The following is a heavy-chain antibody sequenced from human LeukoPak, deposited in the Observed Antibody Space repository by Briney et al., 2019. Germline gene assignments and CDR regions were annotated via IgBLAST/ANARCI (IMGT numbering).Heavy chain of an antibody. D-gene: IGHD4-23*01. Sequence: ASVKVSCKASGYTFTSYALNWVRQAPGQGLEWMGWINTHTGDPTYVQGFTGRFVFSLGASARTTFLQISSLKPDDTAMYYCARSPGGPHNTYDSWGQGTLVTVFS. V-gene: IGHV7-4-1*02. CDR2: INTHTGDP. CDR3: ARSPGGPHNTYDS. CDR1: GYTFTSYA. J-gene: IGHJ4*02.